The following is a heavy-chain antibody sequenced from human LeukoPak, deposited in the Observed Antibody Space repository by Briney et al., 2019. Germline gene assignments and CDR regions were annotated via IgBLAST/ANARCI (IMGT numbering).Heavy chain of an antibody. D-gene: IGHD6-13*01. CDR1: GGTFSSYA. J-gene: IGHJ4*02. V-gene: IGHV1-69*13. CDR3: ARAAAAGDETLDY. Sequence: SVKVSCKASGGTFSSYAISWVRRAPGQGLEWMGGIIPIFGTANYAQKFQGRVTITADESTSTAYMELSSLRSEDTAVYYCARAAAAGDETLDYWGQGTLVTVSS. CDR2: IIPIFGTA.